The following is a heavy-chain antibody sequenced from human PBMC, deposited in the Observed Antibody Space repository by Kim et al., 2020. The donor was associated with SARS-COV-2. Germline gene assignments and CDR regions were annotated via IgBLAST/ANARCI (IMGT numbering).Heavy chain of an antibody. CDR3: VRGYAGGPFDL. Sequence: GGSLRLSCAASGFALDDYGMSWVRQTPGKGLEWVGGINRNSGSIGYADLVRGRFTISRDNAKKSLYMQMNDLRVEDTALYYCVRGYAGGPFDLWGQGSL. CDR2: INRNSGSI. V-gene: IGHV3-20*04. CDR1: GFALDDYG. D-gene: IGHD2-2*01. J-gene: IGHJ4*02.